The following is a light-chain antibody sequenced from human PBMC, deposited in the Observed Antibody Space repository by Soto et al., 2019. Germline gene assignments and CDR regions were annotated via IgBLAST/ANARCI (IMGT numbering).Light chain of an antibody. CDR2: GAS. J-gene: IGKJ1*01. CDR1: QSVSSY. CDR3: QNYGSSPGT. Sequence: EIVLTQSPGTLSSSPGERATLSCRASQSVSSYLAWYQQKPGQAPRLLIYGASSRATGIPDRFSGSGSGTDFTITISRLEPEDFEVYYCQNYGSSPGTSGQGTKV. V-gene: IGKV3-20*01.